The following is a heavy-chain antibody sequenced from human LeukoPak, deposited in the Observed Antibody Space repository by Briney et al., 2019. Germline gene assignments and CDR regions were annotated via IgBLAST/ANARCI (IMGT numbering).Heavy chain of an antibody. D-gene: IGHD2-2*01. Sequence: ASVKVSCKASGGTFSSYAISWVRQAPGQGLEWMGRIIPIFGTANYAQKFQGRVTITTDESTSTAYMELSSLRSEDTAVYYCARDMVKAYCSSISCYLGFGYWGQGTLVTVSS. CDR2: IIPIFGTA. CDR3: ARDMVKAYCSSISCYLGFGY. J-gene: IGHJ1*01. CDR1: GGTFSSYA. V-gene: IGHV1-69*05.